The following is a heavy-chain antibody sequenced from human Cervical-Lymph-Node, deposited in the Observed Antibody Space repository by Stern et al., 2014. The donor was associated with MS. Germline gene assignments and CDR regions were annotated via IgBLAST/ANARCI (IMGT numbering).Heavy chain of an antibody. CDR1: GYTFTDYY. V-gene: IGHV1-2*02. J-gene: IGHJ6*02. Sequence: QVQLLQPGAEMQQPGASVKVSCKASGYTFTDYYMHWVRQAPGQGLEWMGWINPDNGDTDSLQKFQGRVTMTRDTSISTAYMEISRLKSDDAAIYYCARQNSGMDVGGQGTTVTVS. CDR2: INPDNGDT. CDR3: ARQNSGMDV.